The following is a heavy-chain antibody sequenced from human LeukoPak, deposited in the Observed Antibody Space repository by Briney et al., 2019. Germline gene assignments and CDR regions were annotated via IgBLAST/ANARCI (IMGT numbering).Heavy chain of an antibody. D-gene: IGHD2-8*02. CDR3: ARALSTGGRIDY. J-gene: IGHJ4*02. CDR2: INYDGSNK. V-gene: IGHV3-33*08. Sequence: TGGSLRLSCAASGFTVSSNYMSWVRQAPGKGLEWVAVINYDGSNKYYADSVKGRFTIARDNSKNTLYLQMNSLRVEDTAVYYCARALSTGGRIDYWGQGTLVTVSS. CDR1: GFTVSSNY.